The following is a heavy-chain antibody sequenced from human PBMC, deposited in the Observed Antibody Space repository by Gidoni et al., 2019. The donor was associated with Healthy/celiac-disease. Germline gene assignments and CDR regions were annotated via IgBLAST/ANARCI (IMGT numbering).Heavy chain of an antibody. CDR3: ARGQPVLRFLEWLSQGNYFDY. J-gene: IGHJ4*02. Sequence: QVQLQQWGAGLLKPSETLSLTCAVYGGSFSGYYWSWIRQPPGKGLEWIGEINHSGSTNYNPSLKSRVTISVDTSKNQFSLKLSSVTAADTAVYYCARGQPVLRFLEWLSQGNYFDYWGQGTLVTVSS. V-gene: IGHV4-34*01. CDR2: INHSGST. CDR1: GGSFSGYY. D-gene: IGHD3-3*01.